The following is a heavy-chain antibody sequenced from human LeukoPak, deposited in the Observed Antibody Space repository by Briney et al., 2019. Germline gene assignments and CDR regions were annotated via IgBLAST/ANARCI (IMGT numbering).Heavy chain of an antibody. J-gene: IGHJ4*02. CDR1: GFTFSSYA. CDR3: ARDVPLSSTTSKWGFDY. D-gene: IGHD2-2*01. CDR2: INHSGST. V-gene: IGHV4-34*01. Sequence: GSLRLSCAASGFTFSSYAMTWVRQAPGKGLEWIGEINHSGSTNYNPSLKSRVTISVDTSKNQFSLKLSSVTAADTAVYYCARDVPLSSTTSKWGFDYWGQGTLVTVSS.